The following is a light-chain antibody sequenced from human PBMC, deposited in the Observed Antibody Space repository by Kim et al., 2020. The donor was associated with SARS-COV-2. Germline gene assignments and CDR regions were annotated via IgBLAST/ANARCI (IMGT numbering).Light chain of an antibody. V-gene: IGKV1-39*01. CDR1: QRIGTS. Sequence: DIQMTQSPSSLPASVGDRVTLTCRASQRIGTSLNWYQQKPGEAPNLLIYAASSLNNGVPSRFSGGGSGTNFTLTINSLQPEDFAAYYCQQSDIVPFTFGPGTKLEI. CDR3: QQSDIVPFT. CDR2: AAS. J-gene: IGKJ3*01.